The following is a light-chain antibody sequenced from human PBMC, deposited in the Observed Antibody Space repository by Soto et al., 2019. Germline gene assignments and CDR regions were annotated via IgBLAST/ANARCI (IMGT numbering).Light chain of an antibody. J-gene: IGKJ1*01. V-gene: IGKV3-15*01. CDR3: QQRNSWPWT. CDR2: GTS. Sequence: EIVMTQSPATLSVSPGERATLSCRASQSVSSNLAWYQQKPGQAPRLLIYGTSTRATGIPARFSGSGSGTEFTLTISSLQSEDFAVYYCQQRNSWPWTFGQGTKVEIK. CDR1: QSVSSN.